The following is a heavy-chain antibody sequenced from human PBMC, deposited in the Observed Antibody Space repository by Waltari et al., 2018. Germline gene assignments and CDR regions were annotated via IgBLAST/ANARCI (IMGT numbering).Heavy chain of an antibody. CDR3: AKEEGGTGRGPK. D-gene: IGHD1-1*01. J-gene: IGHJ4*02. V-gene: IGHV3-30*02. CDR1: GFTFSRYG. Sequence: QVQLVESGGGVVQPGGSLRLSCAASGFTFSRYGLHWVRQAPGKGLEWVALIRYDGSNKYYADSVKGRFTISRDNSKNTLYLQMNSLRAEDTAVYYCAKEEGGTGRGPKWGQGTLVTVSS. CDR2: IRYDGSNK.